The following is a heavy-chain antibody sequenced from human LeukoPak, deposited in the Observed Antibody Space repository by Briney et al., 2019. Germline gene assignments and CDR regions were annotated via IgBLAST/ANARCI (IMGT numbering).Heavy chain of an antibody. J-gene: IGHJ3*02. Sequence: SVKVSCKAYGGNFSIYAIRWVLQAPVLRLECMGRIIPIFGTANYGEKFKGGFTVTTYESARTAYLELSSLRSEGPAVYYGGRDFDDGGNTLGYAFDIWGQGTMVTVAS. CDR3: GRDFDDGGNTLGYAFDI. CDR1: GGNFSIYA. D-gene: IGHD4-23*01. CDR2: IIPIFGTA. V-gene: IGHV1-69*05.